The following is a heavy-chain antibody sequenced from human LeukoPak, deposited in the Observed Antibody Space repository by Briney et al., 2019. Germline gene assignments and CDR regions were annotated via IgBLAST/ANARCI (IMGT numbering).Heavy chain of an antibody. J-gene: IGHJ4*02. CDR1: GFTFSSYG. CDR2: ISDDGSNK. Sequence: PGRSLRLSCAASGFTFSSYGMHWVRQAPGKGLEWVAFISDDGSNKYYADSVKGRFTISRGNSKNTLYLQMNSLRAEDTAVYYRAKDRQGSWYYFDYWGQGTLVTVSS. V-gene: IGHV3-30*18. D-gene: IGHD6-19*01. CDR3: AKDRQGSWYYFDY.